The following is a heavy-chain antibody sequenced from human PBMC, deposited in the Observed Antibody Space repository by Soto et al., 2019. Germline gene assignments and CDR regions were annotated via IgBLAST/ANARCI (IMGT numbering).Heavy chain of an antibody. CDR3: ARFPGGSGSYYDHYYSGMDV. CDR2: IYHSGST. D-gene: IGHD3-10*01. V-gene: IGHV4-4*02. CDR1: GGSISSSNW. J-gene: IGHJ6*02. Sequence: ASETLSLTCAVSGGSISSSNWWSWVRQPPGKGLEWIGEIYHSGSTNYNPSLKSRVTISVDKSKNQFSLKLSSVTAADTAVYYCARFPGGSGSYYDHYYSGMDVWGQGTTVTVYS.